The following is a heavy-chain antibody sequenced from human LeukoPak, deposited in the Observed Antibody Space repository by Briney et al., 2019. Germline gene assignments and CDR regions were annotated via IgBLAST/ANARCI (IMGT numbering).Heavy chain of an antibody. J-gene: IGHJ4*02. CDR3: ARGAAGRGDYYFDY. V-gene: IGHV1-69*06. CDR2: IIPIFGTA. D-gene: IGHD6-25*01. Sequence: SVTVSCKASGGTFSSYAISWVRQAPGQGLEWMGGIIPIFGTANYAQKFQGRVTITADKSTSTAYMELSSLRSEDTAVYYCARGAAGRGDYYFDYWGQGTLVTVSS. CDR1: GGTFSSYA.